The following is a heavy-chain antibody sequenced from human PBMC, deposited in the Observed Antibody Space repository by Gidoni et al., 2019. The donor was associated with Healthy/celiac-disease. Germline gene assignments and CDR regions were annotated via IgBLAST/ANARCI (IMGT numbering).Heavy chain of an antibody. CDR2: INHSGST. D-gene: IGHD3-3*01. V-gene: IGHV4-34*01. Sequence: QVQLQQWGAGLLKPSETLSLPCAVYGWSFSGYYWSWIRQPPGKGLEWIGEINHSGSTNYNPSIKSRVTISGDTSKNQFSLKLSSVTAADTAVYYCARVPPIFGVVTLYYGMDVWGQGTTVTVSS. CDR1: GWSFSGYY. J-gene: IGHJ6*02. CDR3: ARVPPIFGVVTLYYGMDV.